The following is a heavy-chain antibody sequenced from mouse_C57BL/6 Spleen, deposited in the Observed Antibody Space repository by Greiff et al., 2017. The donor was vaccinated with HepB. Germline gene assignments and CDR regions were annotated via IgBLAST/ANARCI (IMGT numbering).Heavy chain of an antibody. Sequence: QVQLKQSGPELVKPGASVKISCKASGYAFSSSWMNWVKQRPGKGLEWIGRIYPGDGDTNYNGKFKGKATLTADKSSSTAYMQLSSLTSEDSAVYFCARDITTDWYFDVWGTGTTVTVSS. J-gene: IGHJ1*03. CDR1: GYAFSSSW. V-gene: IGHV1-82*01. CDR3: ARDITTDWYFDV. D-gene: IGHD1-1*01. CDR2: IYPGDGDT.